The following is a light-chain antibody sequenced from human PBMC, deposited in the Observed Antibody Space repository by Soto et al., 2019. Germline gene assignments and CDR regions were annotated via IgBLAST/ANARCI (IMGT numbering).Light chain of an antibody. CDR3: QQYDDWPPT. CDR1: PSVSNK. V-gene: IGKV3-15*01. Sequence: DIVITQSPATLSVSPGERVTLSCRARPSVSNKLSLYQQKPDQAPRLLIYDAAGRTGSVPARLSGSGSGTEFTLTISSLQSEDFADYFCQQYDDWPPTSGQGTKVEIK. J-gene: IGKJ1*01. CDR2: DAA.